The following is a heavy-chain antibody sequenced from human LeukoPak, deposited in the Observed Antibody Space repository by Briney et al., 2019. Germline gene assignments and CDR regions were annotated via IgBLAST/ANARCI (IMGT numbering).Heavy chain of an antibody. CDR1: GGSISSYY. V-gene: IGHV4-59*08. D-gene: IGHD3-10*01. J-gene: IGHJ4*02. Sequence: SETLSLTCTVSGGSISSYYWSWIRQPPGKGLEWVGYIYYSGSTNYNPSLKSRVTISVDTSKNQFSLKLSSVTAADTAVYYCARRVYGSGSYYFDYWGQGTLVTVSS. CDR3: ARRVYGSGSYYFDY. CDR2: IYYSGST.